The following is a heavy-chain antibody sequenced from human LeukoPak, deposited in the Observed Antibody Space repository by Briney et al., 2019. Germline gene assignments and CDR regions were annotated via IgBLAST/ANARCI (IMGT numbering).Heavy chain of an antibody. D-gene: IGHD4-23*01. CDR2: IHPGDSDT. V-gene: IGHV5-51*01. CDR3: ARAPANSVYYFEY. J-gene: IGHJ4*02. CDR1: GYSFISYW. Sequence: GESLKISCKGSGYSFISYWIGWVRQMPGKGLEWMGIIHPGDSDTRYSPSFQGQVTISADKSISTAYLQWSSLKASDTAMYYCARAPANSVYYFEYWGQGTLVTVSS.